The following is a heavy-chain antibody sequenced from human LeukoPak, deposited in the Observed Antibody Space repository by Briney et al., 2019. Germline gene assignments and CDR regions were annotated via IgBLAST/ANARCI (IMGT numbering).Heavy chain of an antibody. D-gene: IGHD3-22*01. Sequence: GGSLRLSCAASGFTFSGSAMHWVRQASGKGLEWVGRIRSKANSYATAYAASVKGRFTISRDDSKNTAYLQMNSLRAEDTAVYYCAKSQEGSYYYDASGRWGQGTLVTVSS. CDR1: GFTFSGSA. V-gene: IGHV3-73*01. CDR2: IRSKANSYAT. J-gene: IGHJ4*02. CDR3: AKSQEGSYYYDASGR.